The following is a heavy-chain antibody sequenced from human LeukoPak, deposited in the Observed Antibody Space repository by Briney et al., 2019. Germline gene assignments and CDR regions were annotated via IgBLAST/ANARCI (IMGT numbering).Heavy chain of an antibody. Sequence: RGESLKISCKGSGYSFTSYWIGWVRQMPGKGLEWMGIIYPGDSDTIYSPSFQGQVTISADKSISTAYLQWSSLKASDTAMYYCASSTGDSSSWIYFDYWGQGTLVTVSS. CDR2: IYPGDSDT. D-gene: IGHD6-13*01. CDR3: ASSTGDSSSWIYFDY. J-gene: IGHJ4*02. CDR1: GYSFTSYW. V-gene: IGHV5-51*01.